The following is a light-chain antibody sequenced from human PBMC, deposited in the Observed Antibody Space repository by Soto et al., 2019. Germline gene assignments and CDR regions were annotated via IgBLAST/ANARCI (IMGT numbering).Light chain of an antibody. V-gene: IGKV1-17*01. Sequence: DIQMTQSPSSLSASVGDRVTITCRTSQAIRNDLGWFQQKPGKAPKRLIYAASSLQSGVPLRFSGSGSGTEFALTISSLQPEDFATYYCLQNSGYPYTFGQGTKLEIK. CDR1: QAIRND. J-gene: IGKJ2*01. CDR2: AAS. CDR3: LQNSGYPYT.